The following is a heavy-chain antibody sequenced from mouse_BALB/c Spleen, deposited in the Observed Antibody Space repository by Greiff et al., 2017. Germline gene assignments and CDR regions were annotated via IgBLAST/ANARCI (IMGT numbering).Heavy chain of an antibody. CDR3: ARDLYGYGAMDY. CDR2: ISTYYGNT. V-gene: IGHV1-67*01. CDR1: SYTFTDYA. D-gene: IGHD1-2*01. J-gene: IGHJ4*01. Sequence: VQLVESGPELVRPGVSVKISCKGSSYTFTDYAMHWVKQCHAKSLEWIGVISTYYGNTNYNQKFKGKATMTVDKSSSTAYMELARLTSEDSAVYYCARDLYGYGAMDYWGQGTSVTVSS.